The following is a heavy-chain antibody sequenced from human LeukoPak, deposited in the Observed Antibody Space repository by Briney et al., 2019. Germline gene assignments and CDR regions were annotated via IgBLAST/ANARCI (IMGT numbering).Heavy chain of an antibody. D-gene: IGHD2-8*01. CDR2: LRSDTNSE. CDR1: GFSVSLYG. J-gene: IGHJ4*02. CDR3: ARGLRQAGVAPLEF. Sequence: GGSLRLSCAASGFSVSLYGMHWVRQAPGKGLEWVAFLRSDTNSEHYAVSVKGRFAISRDTSKDTLNLQMRSLRVEDTALYYCARGLRQAGVAPLEFWGQGTQVIVSS. V-gene: IGHV3-30*02.